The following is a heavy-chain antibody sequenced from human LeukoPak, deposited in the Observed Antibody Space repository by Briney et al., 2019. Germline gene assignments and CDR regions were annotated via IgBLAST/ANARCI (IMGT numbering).Heavy chain of an antibody. CDR3: ARATLSDYYFNY. CDR1: GYTFTSYY. V-gene: IGHV1-46*01. Sequence: ASETVSCTASGYTFTSYYMHWVRQAPGQGLEWMGIINPSGGSTSYAQKFQGRVTMTRDTSTNTVYMELSSLRSEDTAVYFCARATLSDYYFNYWGQGTLVTVSS. J-gene: IGHJ4*02. CDR2: INPSGGST.